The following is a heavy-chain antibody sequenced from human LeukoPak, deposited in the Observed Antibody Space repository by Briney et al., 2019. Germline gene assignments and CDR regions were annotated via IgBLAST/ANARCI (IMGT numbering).Heavy chain of an antibody. Sequence: GGSLRLSCAASGFTFSSYAMHWVRQAPGKGLEWVAVISYNGSNKYYADSVKGRFTISRDNSKNTLYLQMNSLRADDTAVYYCARDPLYSSNWYVVPDYWGQGTLVTVSS. J-gene: IGHJ4*02. CDR2: ISYNGSNK. CDR1: GFTFSSYA. V-gene: IGHV3-30*04. CDR3: ARDPLYSSNWYVVPDY. D-gene: IGHD6-13*01.